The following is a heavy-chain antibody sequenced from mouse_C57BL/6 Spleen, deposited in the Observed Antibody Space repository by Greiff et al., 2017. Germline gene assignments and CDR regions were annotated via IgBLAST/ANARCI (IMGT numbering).Heavy chain of an antibody. J-gene: IGHJ1*03. CDR2: INPNYGTT. CDR3: ARNPYYGSSYWYFDV. D-gene: IGHD1-1*01. V-gene: IGHV1-39*01. CDR1: GYSFTDYN. Sequence: EVQVVESGPELVKPGASVKISCKASGYSFTDYNMNWVKQSNGKSLEWIGVINPNYGTTSYNQKFKGKATLTVDQSSSTAYMQLNSLTSEDSAVYYCARNPYYGSSYWYFDVWGTGTTVTVSS.